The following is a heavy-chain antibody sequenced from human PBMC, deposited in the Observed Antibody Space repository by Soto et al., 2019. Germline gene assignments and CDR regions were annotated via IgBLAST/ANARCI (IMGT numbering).Heavy chain of an antibody. CDR1: GGSISSGDYY. CDR2: IYFSGTT. V-gene: IGHV4-31*03. D-gene: IGHD3-22*01. Sequence: QVQLQESGPGLVKPSQTLSLTCTVSGGSISSGDYYWSWIRQHPGKGLEWIGTIYFSGTTYYNPSLKSRVTISVDTSKSQFSLKLSSVTAADTAVYYCARWDRSGFSYWLDTWGQGTLVTVSS. J-gene: IGHJ5*02. CDR3: ARWDRSGFSYWLDT.